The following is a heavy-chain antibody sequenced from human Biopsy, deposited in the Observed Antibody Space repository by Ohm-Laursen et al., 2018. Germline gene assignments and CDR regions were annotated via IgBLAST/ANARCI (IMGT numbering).Heavy chain of an antibody. CDR3: ARDGAAGYGLDV. J-gene: IGHJ6*02. Sequence: SLRLSCAASGFTFSSYGMHWVRQAPGKGLEWVAVIWYDGRRQYYADSAKGRFTISRDNSKNTLYLQMNSLRAEDTAVYYCARDGAAGYGLDVWGQGTTVTVSS. D-gene: IGHD6-25*01. V-gene: IGHV3-33*01. CDR1: GFTFSSYG. CDR2: IWYDGRRQ.